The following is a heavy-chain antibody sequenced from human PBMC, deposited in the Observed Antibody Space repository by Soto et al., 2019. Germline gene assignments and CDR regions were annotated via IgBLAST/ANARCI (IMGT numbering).Heavy chain of an antibody. J-gene: IGHJ5*02. D-gene: IGHD6-6*01. Sequence: SXKVSYKASGYTXSSYYMDWVRQAPGQGLEWMGIINPSGGSTSKQQKFHGRVTLTRDTSTSTVYMELSSLRSEDTAVYYCARDLDSSSQGWFDPWGQGTLGTVSS. V-gene: IGHV1-46*01. CDR3: ARDLDSSSQGWFDP. CDR1: GYTXSSYY. CDR2: INPSGGST.